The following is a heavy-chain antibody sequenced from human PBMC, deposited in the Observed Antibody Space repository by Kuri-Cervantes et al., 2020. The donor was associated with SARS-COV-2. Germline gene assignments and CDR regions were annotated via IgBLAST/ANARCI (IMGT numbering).Heavy chain of an antibody. CDR2: IYSGGST. J-gene: IGHJ4*02. V-gene: IGHV3-66*02. D-gene: IGHD5-18*01. Sequence: GGSLRLSCAASGFTFTNYAMNWVRQAPGKGLEWVSVIYSGGSTYYADSVKGRFTISRDNSKNTLYLQMNSLRAEDTAVYYCVGETDTAMAFFDYWGQGTLVTVSS. CDR3: VGETDTAMAFFDY. CDR1: GFTFTNYA.